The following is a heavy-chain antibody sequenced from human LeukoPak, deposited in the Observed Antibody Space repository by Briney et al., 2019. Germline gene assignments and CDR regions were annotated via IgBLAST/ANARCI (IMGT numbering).Heavy chain of an antibody. CDR2: IIPIFGTA. J-gene: IGHJ5*02. CDR1: GGTFSSYA. Sequence: GASVKVSCKASGGTFSSYAISWVRQAPGQGLEWMGGIIPIFGTANYAQKFQGRVTITADESTSTAYMELSSLRSEDTAVYYCARERYCSGGSCYPLGFDPWGQGTLVTVSS. D-gene: IGHD2-15*01. V-gene: IGHV1-69*13. CDR3: ARERYCSGGSCYPLGFDP.